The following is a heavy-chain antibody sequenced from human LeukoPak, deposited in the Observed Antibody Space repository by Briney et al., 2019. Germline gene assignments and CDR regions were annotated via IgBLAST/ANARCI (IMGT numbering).Heavy chain of an antibody. J-gene: IGHJ4*02. D-gene: IGHD3-22*01. Sequence: GGSLRISCAASGFAFSNYWMHWVRQAPGKGLVWVSRVATDGTGPSYADSVKGRFTISRDNGKNSLYPQMNSLRAEDRALYYCAKDGDYSDSSGNYGRSTDWGQGTLVTVSS. CDR2: VATDGTGP. CDR1: GFAFSNYW. V-gene: IGHV3-74*01. CDR3: AKDGDYSDSSGNYGRSTD.